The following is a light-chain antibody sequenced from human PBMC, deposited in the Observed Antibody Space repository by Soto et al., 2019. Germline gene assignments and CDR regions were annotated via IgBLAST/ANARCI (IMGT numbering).Light chain of an antibody. CDR2: TAS. J-gene: IGKJ1*01. CDR3: QQSYSRAT. CDR1: QSISDY. V-gene: IGKV1-39*01. Sequence: DIQMTQSPSSLSASVGDRVTITCRASQSISDYLNWYQQKPGKAPKLLIHTASSLQTGVPSRFSGSGSGTDFTLSISRLDPEDSATFYCQQSYSRATFGQGTNVELK.